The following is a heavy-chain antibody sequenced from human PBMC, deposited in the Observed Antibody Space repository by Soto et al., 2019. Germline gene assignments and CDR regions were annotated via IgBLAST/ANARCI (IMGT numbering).Heavy chain of an antibody. CDR2: ISWNSNII. Sequence: EVQLVESGGGLVQPGRSLRLSCAASGFTFDDYAMHWVRRVPGKGLEWVSSISWNSNIIGYADSVKGRFTISRDNAKNSLYLQMNSLRREDTALYYCAKGGPDGVCSGGRCYFDYWGQGTLVTVSS. CDR1: GFTFDDYA. D-gene: IGHD2-15*01. J-gene: IGHJ4*02. V-gene: IGHV3-9*01. CDR3: AKGGPDGVCSGGRCYFDY.